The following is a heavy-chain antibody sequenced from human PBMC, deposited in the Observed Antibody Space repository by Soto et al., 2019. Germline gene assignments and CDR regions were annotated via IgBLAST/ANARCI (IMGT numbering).Heavy chain of an antibody. Sequence: QVQLVESGGGVVQPGRSLRLSCAASGFTFSSYAMHWVRQAPGKGLEWVAVISYDGSNKYYADSVKGRFTISRDNSKHTLYRQMTSLRAEDTAVYYCARGLQQLVLYWGQGTLVTVSS. V-gene: IGHV3-30-3*01. CDR2: ISYDGSNK. D-gene: IGHD6-6*01. J-gene: IGHJ4*02. CDR3: ARGLQQLVLY. CDR1: GFTFSSYA.